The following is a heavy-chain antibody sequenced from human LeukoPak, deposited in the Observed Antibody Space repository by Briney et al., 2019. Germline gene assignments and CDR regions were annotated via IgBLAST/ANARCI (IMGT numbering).Heavy chain of an antibody. CDR1: GGTFSSYA. V-gene: IGHV1-69*01. D-gene: IGHD6-19*01. J-gene: IGHJ3*02. CDR2: IIPIFGTA. CDR3: ARDPTGIAVAGTRDDAFDI. Sequence: GSSVKVSCKASGGTFSSYAISWVRQAPGQGLEWMGGIIPIFGTANYTQKFQGRVTITADESTSTAYMELSSLRSEDTAVYYCARDPTGIAVAGTRDDAFDIWGQGTMVTVSS.